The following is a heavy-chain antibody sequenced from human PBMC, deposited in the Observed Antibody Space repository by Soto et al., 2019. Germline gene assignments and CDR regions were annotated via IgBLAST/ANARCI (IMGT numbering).Heavy chain of an antibody. V-gene: IGHV1-18*04. CDR1: CYTCTSYF. J-gene: IGHJ6*02. Sequence: ASLKVSCKASCYTCTSYFIIWWRQAPVQGLEWMGWISAYNVNTNYAQKLQGRVTMTTDTSTSTAYMELRSLRSDDTAVYYCARSMVRGVSPGYGMDVWGQGTTVTVSS. CDR2: ISAYNVNT. CDR3: ARSMVRGVSPGYGMDV. D-gene: IGHD3-10*01.